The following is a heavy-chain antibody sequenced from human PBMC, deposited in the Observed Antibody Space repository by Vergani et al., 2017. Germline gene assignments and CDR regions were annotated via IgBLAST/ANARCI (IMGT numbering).Heavy chain of an antibody. CDR2: INAGNGNT. V-gene: IGHV1-3*01. CDR1: GYTFTSYA. D-gene: IGHD2-15*01. J-gene: IGHJ5*02. Sequence: QVQLVQSGAEVKKPGASVKVSCKAPGYTFTSYAMHWVRQAPGQRLEWMGWINAGNGNTKYSQKFQGRVTITRDTSASTAYMELSSLRSEDTAVYYCARRYCSGGSCLNWFDPWGQGTLVTVSS. CDR3: ARRYCSGGSCLNWFDP.